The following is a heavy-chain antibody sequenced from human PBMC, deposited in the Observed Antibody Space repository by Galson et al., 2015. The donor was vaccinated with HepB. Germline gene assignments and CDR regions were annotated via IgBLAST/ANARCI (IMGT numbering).Heavy chain of an antibody. CDR1: GYTLTELS. D-gene: IGHD1-26*01. V-gene: IGHV1-24*01. CDR3: ATGPIVGANLPFDY. CDR2: FDPEDGET. Sequence: SVKVSCKVSGYTLTELSMHWVRQAPGKGLEWMGGFDPEDGETIYAQKFQGRVTMTEDTSTDTAYMELSSLRSEDTAVYYCATGPIVGANLPFDYWGQGTLVTVSS. J-gene: IGHJ4*02.